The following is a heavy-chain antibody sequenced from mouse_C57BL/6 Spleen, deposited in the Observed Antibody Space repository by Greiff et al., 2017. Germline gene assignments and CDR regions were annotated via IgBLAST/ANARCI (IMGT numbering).Heavy chain of an antibody. Sequence: DVKLVESGGGLVQPGGSLKLSCAASGFTFSDYGMALVRQAPRKGPEWVAFISNLAYSIYYADTVTGRFTISRENAKNTLYLEMSSLRSEDTAMYYCARHTADYDGRPFAYWGQGTLVTVSA. J-gene: IGHJ3*01. V-gene: IGHV5-15*01. CDR3: ARHTADYDGRPFAY. D-gene: IGHD2-4*01. CDR2: ISNLAYSI. CDR1: GFTFSDYG.